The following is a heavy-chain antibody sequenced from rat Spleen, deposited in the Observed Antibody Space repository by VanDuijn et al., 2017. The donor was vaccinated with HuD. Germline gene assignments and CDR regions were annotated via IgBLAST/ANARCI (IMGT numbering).Heavy chain of an antibody. CDR3: SRSLGRVYNNYFDY. D-gene: IGHD1-10*01. Sequence: EVQLQESGPGLLKPSQSLSLTCSVTGYSITTNYWDWIRKFPGNKMEWLGYISYSGSTSYNPSLKSRISITRDTSKNQFSLQLNSVTTEDTATYYCSRSLGRVYNNYFDYWGQGVMVTVSS. J-gene: IGHJ2*01. V-gene: IGHV3-1*01. CDR2: ISYSGST. CDR1: GYSITTNY.